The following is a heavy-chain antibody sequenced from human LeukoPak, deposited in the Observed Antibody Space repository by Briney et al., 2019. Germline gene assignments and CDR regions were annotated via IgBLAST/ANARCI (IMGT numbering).Heavy chain of an antibody. CDR1: DASISGYY. CDR2: IHFSGST. Sequence: PSETLSLTCTVSDASISGYYWSWIRQPPGKGLEWIGSIHFSGSTKYNPSLRSRVTISVDTSKNQLSLKLSSVTAADTAVYYCARDLGGIYFDYWGQGTLVTVSS. CDR3: ARDLGGIYFDY. V-gene: IGHV4-59*01. J-gene: IGHJ4*02. D-gene: IGHD1-26*01.